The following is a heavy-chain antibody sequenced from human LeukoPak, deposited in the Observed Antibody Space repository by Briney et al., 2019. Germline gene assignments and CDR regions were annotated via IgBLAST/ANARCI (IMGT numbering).Heavy chain of an antibody. D-gene: IGHD6-13*01. Sequence: GGSLRLSCAASGFTFSSYAMHWVRQAPGKGLEWVAVISYDGSNKYYADSVKGRFTISRDNSKNTQYLQMNSLRAEDTAVYYCARDGGSSWYFLPDDYWGQGTLVTVSS. J-gene: IGHJ4*02. V-gene: IGHV3-30-3*01. CDR1: GFTFSSYA. CDR3: ARDGGSSWYFLPDDY. CDR2: ISYDGSNK.